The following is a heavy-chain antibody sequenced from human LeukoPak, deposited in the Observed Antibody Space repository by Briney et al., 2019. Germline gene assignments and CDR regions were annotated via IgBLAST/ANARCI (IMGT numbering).Heavy chain of an antibody. Sequence: PGGSLRLSCAASGFTFSTFRMSWVRQAPGKGLEWAANIKEDGSEKYYVDSMEGRFTVSRDNAKNSLYLQMDSLRAEDTAVYYCARGGTFVSDYWGQGTLVTVSS. D-gene: IGHD1-1*01. CDR3: ARGGTFVSDY. V-gene: IGHV3-7*01. J-gene: IGHJ4*02. CDR2: IKEDGSEK. CDR1: GFTFSTFR.